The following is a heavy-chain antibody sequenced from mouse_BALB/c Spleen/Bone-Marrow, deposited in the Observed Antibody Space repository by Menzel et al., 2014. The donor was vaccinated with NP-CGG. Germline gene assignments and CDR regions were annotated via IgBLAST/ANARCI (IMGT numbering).Heavy chain of an antibody. CDR1: GFNIKDTH. J-gene: IGHJ3*01. CDR3: ARDYANTAWFAS. V-gene: IGHV14-3*02. CDR2: IDPANGNT. D-gene: IGHD1-1*01. Sequence: EVQLQQPGAELVKPGASVKLSCTPSGFNIKDTHMHWVKQRPEQGLEWIGRIDPANGNTKYDPNFQGKATITADTSSNTASLQLSSLTSEDTAVYYCARDYANTAWFASWGQGTLVTVS.